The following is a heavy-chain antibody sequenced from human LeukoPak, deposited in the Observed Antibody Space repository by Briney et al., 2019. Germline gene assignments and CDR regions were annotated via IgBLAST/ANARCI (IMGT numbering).Heavy chain of an antibody. CDR1: GFTFGDYA. D-gene: IGHD3-10*01. CDR2: IRSKAYGGTT. CDR3: TSAGITMVRGVPIDWFDP. Sequence: GGSLRLSCTASGFTFGDYAMSWFRQAPGKGPEWVGFIRSKAYGGTTEYAASVKGRFTISRDDSKSIAYLQMNSLKTEDTAVYYCTSAGITMVRGVPIDWFDPWGQETLVTVSS. J-gene: IGHJ5*02. V-gene: IGHV3-49*03.